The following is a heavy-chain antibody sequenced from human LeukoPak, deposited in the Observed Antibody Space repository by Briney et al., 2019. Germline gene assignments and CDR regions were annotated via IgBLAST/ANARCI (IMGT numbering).Heavy chain of an antibody. D-gene: IGHD3-3*01. CDR2: IHYSGNT. V-gene: IGHV4-59*01. CDR3: ARTSLRDFTFDY. CDR1: GGSISGYY. Sequence: PSETLSLTCTVSGGSISGYYWSWIRQPPGKGLDWIGYIHYSGNTNYNSSLKSRVTISVDTSRNQFSLRLTSVTAADTAVYYCARTSLRDFTFDYWGQGTLVTVSS. J-gene: IGHJ4*02.